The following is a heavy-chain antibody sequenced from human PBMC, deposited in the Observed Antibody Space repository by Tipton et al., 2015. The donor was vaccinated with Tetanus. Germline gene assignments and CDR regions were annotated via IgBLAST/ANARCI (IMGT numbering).Heavy chain of an antibody. J-gene: IGHJ4*02. CDR1: GDSVSSNTAA. Sequence: GLVKPSQTLSLTCAISGDSVSSNTAAWNWIRQSPSRGLEWLGRTYYRSKWYNDYAVSVKSRIIINPDTSKDQFSLQLNSVTPEDTAVYYCGRDRGTTGTFDSWGQGTLVAVSS. CDR2: TYYRSKWYN. D-gene: IGHD1-1*01. V-gene: IGHV6-1*01. CDR3: GRDRGTTGTFDS.